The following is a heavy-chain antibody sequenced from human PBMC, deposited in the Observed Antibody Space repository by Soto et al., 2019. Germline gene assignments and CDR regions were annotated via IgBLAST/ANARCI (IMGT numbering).Heavy chain of an antibody. D-gene: IGHD2-2*01. Sequence: QVQLVQSGAEVKKPGSSVKVSCKASVGTFSSYAISWVRQSPGQGLEWMGGIIPISETTNYAEKFQGRVTINADESKRTAYMELSSLRSEDTAVYYCARSQGSSTSLEIYYYYYSGMDVWGQGATVTVSS. J-gene: IGHJ6*02. CDR2: IIPISETT. CDR1: VGTFSSYA. V-gene: IGHV1-69*01. CDR3: ARSQGSSTSLEIYYYYYSGMDV.